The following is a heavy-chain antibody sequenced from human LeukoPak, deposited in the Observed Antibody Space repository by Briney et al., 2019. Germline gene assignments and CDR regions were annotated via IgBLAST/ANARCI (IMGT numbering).Heavy chain of an antibody. CDR2: ISGSGGST. J-gene: IGHJ4*02. V-gene: IGHV3-23*01. CDR3: VRDGPAFLDFDY. Sequence: GGSLRLSCAASGFTFSSYAMSWVRQAPGKGLEWVSAISGSGGSTYYADSVKGRFTISRDNAEKSLFLQMNSLRAEDTAVYYCVRDGPAFLDFDYWGQGTLVTVSS. D-gene: IGHD2-2*01. CDR1: GFTFSSYA.